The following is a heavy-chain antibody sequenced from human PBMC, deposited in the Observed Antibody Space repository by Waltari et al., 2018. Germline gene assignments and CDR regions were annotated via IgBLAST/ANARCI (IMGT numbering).Heavy chain of an antibody. CDR3: ASAVVVVAAFDY. V-gene: IGHV3-53*02. D-gene: IGHD2-15*01. CDR2: IYSGGST. CDR1: GFTVSSNY. J-gene: IGHJ4*02. Sequence: EVQLVETGGGLIQPGGSLRLSCAASGFTVSSNYMSWVRQAPGQGLEWVSVIYSGGSTYYADSVKGRFTISRDNSKNTLYLQMNSLRAEDTAVYYCASAVVVVAAFDYWGQGTLVTVSS.